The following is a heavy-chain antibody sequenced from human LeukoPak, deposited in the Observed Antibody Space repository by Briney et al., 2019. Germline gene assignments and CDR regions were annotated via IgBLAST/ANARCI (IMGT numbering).Heavy chain of an antibody. Sequence: GGSLRLSCEPSGFTFDTYTVNWVRHAPGKGLEWVSSIASDTTYIKYADSVKGRFTVSRGNAKNSVFLEMKSLRADDTAIYFCARDYYDSSASATFDYWGRGTLVTVSS. D-gene: IGHD3-22*01. CDR3: ARDYYDSSASATFDY. CDR2: IASDTTYI. CDR1: GFTFDTYT. J-gene: IGHJ4*02. V-gene: IGHV3-21*06.